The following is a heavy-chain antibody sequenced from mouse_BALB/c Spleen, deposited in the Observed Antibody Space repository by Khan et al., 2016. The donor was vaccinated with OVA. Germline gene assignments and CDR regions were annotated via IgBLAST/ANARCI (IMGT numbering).Heavy chain of an antibody. CDR1: GYTFTDYA. J-gene: IGHJ1*01. CDR2: ISTYSGNT. CDR3: ARGGGNYFYWDFDV. Sequence: QVQLKESGPELVRPGVSVKISCKGSGYTFTDYAMHWVKQSHAKSLEWIGVISTYSGNTNYNQKFKGKATMTVDKSSSTAYMELARLTSEDSAIFFFARGGGNYFYWDFDVWGAGNTGNGSS. D-gene: IGHD2-1*01. V-gene: IGHV1S137*01.